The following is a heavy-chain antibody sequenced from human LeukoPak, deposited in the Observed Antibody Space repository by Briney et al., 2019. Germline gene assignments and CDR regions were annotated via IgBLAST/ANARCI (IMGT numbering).Heavy chain of an antibody. J-gene: IGHJ4*02. D-gene: IGHD5-18*01. V-gene: IGHV4-34*01. Sequence: SETLSFTCAVYGGSFSGYYWSWIRQPPGKGLEWIGEINHSGSTNYNPSLKSRVTISVDTSKNQFSLKLSSVTAADTAVYYCARGLRPTAMARIWGQGTLVTVSS. CDR1: GGSFSGYY. CDR3: ARGLRPTAMARI. CDR2: INHSGST.